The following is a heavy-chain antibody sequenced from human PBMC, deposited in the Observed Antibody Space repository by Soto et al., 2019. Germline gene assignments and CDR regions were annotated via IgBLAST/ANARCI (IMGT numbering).Heavy chain of an antibody. CDR3: ARDPLYDYGDLSHVFDI. D-gene: IGHD4-17*01. J-gene: IGHJ3*02. V-gene: IGHV4-30-4*01. CDR1: GGSMSRGDYY. Sequence: QVQLLESGPGLVKPSQTLSLTCTVSGGSMSRGDYYWSWIRQPPGKGLEWIGFIYHTGSTYYSPSLKSRVAISVYTCKNQCSLKLSAVTAADTAVYFCARDPLYDYGDLSHVFDIWGKGTMVTVSS. CDR2: IYHTGST.